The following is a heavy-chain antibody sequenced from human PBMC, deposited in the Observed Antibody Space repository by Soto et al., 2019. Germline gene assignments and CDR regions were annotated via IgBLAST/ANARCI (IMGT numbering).Heavy chain of an antibody. CDR1: GGSIGSGGYY. CDR2: IYYSGST. J-gene: IGHJ6*02. V-gene: IGHV4-31*03. CDR3: ALPSYGYALDV. Sequence: SETLSLTCTVSGGSIGSGGYYWSWIRQHPGKGLEWIGYIYYSGSTYYNPSLKSRVTISVDTSKNQFSLKLSSVTAADTAVYYSALPSYGYALDVWGQGTTVTVSS. D-gene: IGHD5-18*01.